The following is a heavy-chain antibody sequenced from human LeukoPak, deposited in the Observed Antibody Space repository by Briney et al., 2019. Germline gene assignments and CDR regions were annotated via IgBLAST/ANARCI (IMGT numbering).Heavy chain of an antibody. Sequence: GGSLRLSCAASEFTVSSSFMSWVRQAPGKGLEWVSIIYTGGTTYYADSVQGRFTISRDGSKNTVYLQMNSLRAEDTAVYYCARYLRTPDVAFDIWGQGTIVTVSS. CDR3: ARYLRTPDVAFDI. V-gene: IGHV3-66*01. D-gene: IGHD4-23*01. CDR2: IYTGGTT. J-gene: IGHJ3*02. CDR1: EFTVSSSF.